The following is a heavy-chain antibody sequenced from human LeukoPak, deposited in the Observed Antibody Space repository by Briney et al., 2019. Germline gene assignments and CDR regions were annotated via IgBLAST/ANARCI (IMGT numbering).Heavy chain of an antibody. CDR1: GGSISSYY. D-gene: IGHD1-1*01. Sequence: SETLSLTCTVSGGSISSYYWSWIRQPPGKGLEWIGYIYYSGSTNYNPSLKSRVTISVDTSKNQFSLKLSSVTAADTAVYYCAGSRRGYNWNDGVYYWGQGTLVTVSS. CDR2: IYYSGST. J-gene: IGHJ4*02. CDR3: AGSRRGYNWNDGVYY. V-gene: IGHV4-59*01.